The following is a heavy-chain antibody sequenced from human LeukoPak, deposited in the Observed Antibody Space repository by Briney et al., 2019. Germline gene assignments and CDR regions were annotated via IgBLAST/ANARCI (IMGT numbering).Heavy chain of an antibody. CDR2: IKQDGSEK. CDR1: GFTFSSYW. Sequence: PGGSLRLSCAASGFTFSSYWMSWVRQALGEGLEWVANIKQDGSEKYYVDSVKGRFTISRDNAKNSLYLQMNRLRAEDTALYYCARGLMGGYPHFDYWGQGTLVTVSS. CDR3: ARGLMGGYPHFDY. V-gene: IGHV3-7*03. D-gene: IGHD2-8*01. J-gene: IGHJ4*02.